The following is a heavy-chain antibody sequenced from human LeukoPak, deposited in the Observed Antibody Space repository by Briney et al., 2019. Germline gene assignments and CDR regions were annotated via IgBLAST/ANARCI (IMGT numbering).Heavy chain of an antibody. Sequence: PGGSLRLSCAASGFTFSTYWMSWVRQAPGKGLEWVANIKQDGSEKYYVDSAKGRFTISRDNAKNSMYLQMNSLRAEDTAVYYCARGEFAWIQGSYGMDVWGRGTTVTVS. D-gene: IGHD5-18*01. CDR1: GFTFSTYW. CDR3: ARGEFAWIQGSYGMDV. J-gene: IGHJ6*02. V-gene: IGHV3-7*01. CDR2: IKQDGSEK.